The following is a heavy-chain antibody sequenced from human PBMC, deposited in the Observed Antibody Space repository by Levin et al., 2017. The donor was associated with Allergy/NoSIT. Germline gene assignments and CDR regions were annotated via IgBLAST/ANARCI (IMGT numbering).Heavy chain of an antibody. Sequence: PGGSLRLSCAASGFSVNAFYMTWVRQAPGKGLEWVSVIQSTGYTNYADSAKGRFTVSRDISENTLYLEMSSLRAEDTALYYCARVGTFTSYGMDVWGQGTTVTVSS. D-gene: IGHD3-16*01. CDR2: IQSTGYT. CDR3: ARVGTFTSYGMDV. CDR1: GFSVNAFY. V-gene: IGHV3-53*01. J-gene: IGHJ6*02.